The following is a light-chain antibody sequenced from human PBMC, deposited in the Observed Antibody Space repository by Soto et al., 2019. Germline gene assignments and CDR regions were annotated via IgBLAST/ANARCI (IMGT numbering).Light chain of an antibody. CDR2: KAS. Sequence: IQMTQSPSTLSASVGGRGTITCRASQSIINWLGWYQQKPGKAPKLLIYKASSLESGVPSRFSGSGSGTDFTLTINRLQPDDFATYYCQQYNSFPWTFGQGTKVDIK. CDR3: QQYNSFPWT. CDR1: QSIINW. J-gene: IGKJ1*01. V-gene: IGKV1-5*03.